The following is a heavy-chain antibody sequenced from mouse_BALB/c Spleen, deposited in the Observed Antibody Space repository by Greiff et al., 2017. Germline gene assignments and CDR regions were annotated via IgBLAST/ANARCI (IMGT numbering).Heavy chain of an antibody. CDR1: GFSLSTSGMG. CDR3: ARVGGNYLYYAMDY. V-gene: IGHV8-8*01. CDR2: IWWDDDK. D-gene: IGHD2-1*01. Sequence: QVTLKVSGPGILQPSQTLSLTCSFSGFSLSTSGMGVGWIRQPSGKGLEWLAHIWWDDDKRYNPALKSRLTISKDTSSNQVFLKIASVDTADTATYYCARVGGNYLYYAMDYWGQGTSVTVSS. J-gene: IGHJ4*01.